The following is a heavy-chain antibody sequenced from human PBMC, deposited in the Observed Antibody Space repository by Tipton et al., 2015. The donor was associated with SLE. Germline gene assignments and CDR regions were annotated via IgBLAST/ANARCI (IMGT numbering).Heavy chain of an antibody. D-gene: IGHD6-19*01. V-gene: IGHV4-59*01. J-gene: IGHJ4*02. CDR2: IYYSGST. CDR1: GGSFSGYY. CDR3: ARQPSNGGWYGYYFDY. Sequence: LRLSCAVYGGSFSGYYWSWIRQPPGKGLEWIGYIYYSGSTNYNPSLKSRVTISVDTSKNQFSLKLSSVTAADTAVYYCARQPSNGGWYGYYFDYWGQGTLVTVSS.